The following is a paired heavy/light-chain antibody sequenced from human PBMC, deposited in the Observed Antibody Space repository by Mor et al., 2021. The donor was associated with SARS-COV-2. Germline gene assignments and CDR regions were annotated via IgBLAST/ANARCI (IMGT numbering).Heavy chain of an antibody. J-gene: IGHJ4*02. V-gene: IGHV3-33*01. CDR2: IYYHGRNL. CDR3: ARDACGSANCYGLNHDF. D-gene: IGHD2-2*01. CDR1: GFSFNDYG. Sequence: QVQLVESGGGVVQPGRSLRLSCVASGFSFNDYGMHWVRQAPGKGLEWVAMIYYHGRNLYYADSVKGRFTISRDVSKNTLYLQMNSLTAEDTAVYYCARDACGSANCYGLNHDFWGRGTLVTVSS.
Light chain of an antibody. J-gene: IGKJ2*01. V-gene: IGKV2-24*01. Sequence: DIVLTQTPLSSPVTLGQPASISCRSSQSLVHSDGNTYLSWLHQRPGQPPRLLIYKVSNRFSGVPDRFSGSGAGTDFTLKISRVEAEDVGIYYCLQATQFPPYTFGQGTKLEIK. CDR3: LQATQFPPYT. CDR1: QSLVHSDGNTY. CDR2: KVS.